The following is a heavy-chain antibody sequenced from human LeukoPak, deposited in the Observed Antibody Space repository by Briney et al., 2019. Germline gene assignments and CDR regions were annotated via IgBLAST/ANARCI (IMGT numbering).Heavy chain of an antibody. D-gene: IGHD5-18*01. CDR2: IIPIFGTA. V-gene: IGHV1-69*13. CDR1: GGTFSSYA. Sequence: ASVKVSCKASGGTFSSYAISWVRHAPGQGLEWMGGIIPIFGTANYAQKFQGRVTITADESTSTAYMELSSLRSEDTAVYYCAEVTAQNWFDPWGQGTLVTVSS. CDR3: AEVTAQNWFDP. J-gene: IGHJ5*02.